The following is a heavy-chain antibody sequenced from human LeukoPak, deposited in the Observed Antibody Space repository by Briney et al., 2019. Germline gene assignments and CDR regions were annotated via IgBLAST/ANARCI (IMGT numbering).Heavy chain of an antibody. CDR2: FNHSGST. CDR3: ARVLWLVPDRYYYYGMDV. V-gene: IGHV4-34*01. J-gene: IGHJ6*02. Sequence: SETLSLTCAVYGWSFSGYYWTWIRQPPGKGLEWIGEFNHSGSTNYNPSLKSRVAISVDTAKNQFSLKLSSVTAADTAVYYCARVLWLVPDRYYYYGMDVWGQGTTVTVSS. D-gene: IGHD6-19*01. CDR1: GWSFSGYY.